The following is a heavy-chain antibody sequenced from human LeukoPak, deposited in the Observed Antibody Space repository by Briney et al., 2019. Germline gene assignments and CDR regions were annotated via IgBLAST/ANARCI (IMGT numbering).Heavy chain of an antibody. CDR1: GFSLTTSGVG. CDR3: ARQSRVRGVIRGFAP. Sequence: ESGPTLVKPTQTLTLTCTFSGFSLTTSGVGVGWIRQPPGKALDWLAVIYWDDAKRYSPSLKSRLTITKDTSKNQVVLTMTNMDPVDTATYYCARQSRVRGVIRGFAPWGQGTLVTVSS. D-gene: IGHD3-10*01. CDR2: IYWDDAK. V-gene: IGHV2-5*02. J-gene: IGHJ5*02.